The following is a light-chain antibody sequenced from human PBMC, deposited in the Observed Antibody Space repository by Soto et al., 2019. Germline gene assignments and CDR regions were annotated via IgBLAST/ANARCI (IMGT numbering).Light chain of an antibody. J-gene: IGKJ5*01. CDR2: STS. Sequence: DIQLTQSPSFLSACVGDRVTITDRASQGISGYLAWYQQKPGKVPKLVIYSTSTLQSGVPSRFSGSASGTEFTLSISGLQPEDFATYYCQQLNTYLITFGQGTRLEIK. V-gene: IGKV1-9*01. CDR1: QGISGY. CDR3: QQLNTYLIT.